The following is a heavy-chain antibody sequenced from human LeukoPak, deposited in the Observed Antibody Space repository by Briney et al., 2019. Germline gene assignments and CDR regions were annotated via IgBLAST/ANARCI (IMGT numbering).Heavy chain of an antibody. D-gene: IGHD3-9*01. V-gene: IGHV3-53*01. CDR1: GFTVSRNY. CDR2: IYSGDST. Sequence: GGSLRLSCAASGFTVSRNYMSWVRQAPGKGLECVSVIYSGDSTYYADSVKGRFTISRDNSKNTLYLQMNSLRAEDTAVYYCVRVSNFDWLLSRNWFDPWGQGTLVTVSS. J-gene: IGHJ5*02. CDR3: VRVSNFDWLLSRNWFDP.